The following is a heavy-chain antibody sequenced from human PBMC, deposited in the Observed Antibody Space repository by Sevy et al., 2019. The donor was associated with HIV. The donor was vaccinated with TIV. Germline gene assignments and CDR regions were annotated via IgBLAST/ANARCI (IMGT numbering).Heavy chain of an antibody. D-gene: IGHD3-22*01. CDR1: GFTFSSYS. V-gene: IGHV3-48*02. CDR3: ARERKMYDSSGYYFHFDY. J-gene: IGHJ4*02. CDR2: ISRSSSTI. Sequence: GGSLRLSCAASGFTFSSYSMNWVRQAPGKGLEWVSYISRSSSTIYYADSVKGRFTISRDNAKNSLYLQMKGLRDEDTAVYYCARERKMYDSSGYYFHFDYWGQGTLVTVSS.